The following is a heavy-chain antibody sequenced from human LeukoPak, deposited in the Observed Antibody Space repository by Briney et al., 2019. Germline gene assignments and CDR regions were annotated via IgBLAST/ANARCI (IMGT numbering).Heavy chain of an antibody. CDR1: GYTFTSYG. J-gene: IGHJ4*02. CDR3: ARDSRIAVAGPFDY. D-gene: IGHD6-19*01. Sequence: ASVKVSCKASGYTFTSYGISWVRQAPGQGLEWMGWISAYNGNTNYAQKLQGRATMTTDTSTSTAYMELRSLRSDDTAVYYCARDSRIAVAGPFDYWGQGTLVTVSS. CDR2: ISAYNGNT. V-gene: IGHV1-18*01.